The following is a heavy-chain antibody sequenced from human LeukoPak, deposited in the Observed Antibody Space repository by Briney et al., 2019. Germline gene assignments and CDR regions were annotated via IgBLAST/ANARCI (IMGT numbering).Heavy chain of an antibody. CDR2: ISAYNGNT. CDR3: ARANIVVVPAADYWHFDL. D-gene: IGHD2-2*01. J-gene: IGHJ2*01. V-gene: IGHV1-18*01. CDR1: GYTFTSYG. Sequence: ASVKVSCKASGYTFTSYGISWVRQAPGQGLEWMGWISAYNGNTNYAQKLQGRVTMTTDTSQSTAYMELRSLRSDDTAVYYCARANIVVVPAADYWHFDLWGRGTLVTVSS.